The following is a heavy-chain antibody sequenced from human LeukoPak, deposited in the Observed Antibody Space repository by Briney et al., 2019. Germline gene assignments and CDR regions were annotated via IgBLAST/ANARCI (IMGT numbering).Heavy chain of an antibody. CDR1: GGSFSGYY. CDR3: ARGGDSGYDYTRGTYFDY. J-gene: IGHJ4*02. CDR2: INHSGST. D-gene: IGHD5-12*01. Sequence: SETLSLTCAVYGGSFSGYYWSWIRKPPGKGLEWIREINHSGSTNYNPSLKSRVTISVETSKNQFSLKLSSVTAADTAVYYCARGGDSGYDYTRGTYFDYWGQGTLVTVSS. V-gene: IGHV4-34*01.